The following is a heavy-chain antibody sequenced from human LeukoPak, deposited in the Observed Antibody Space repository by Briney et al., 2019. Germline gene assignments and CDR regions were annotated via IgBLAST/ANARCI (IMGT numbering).Heavy chain of an antibody. D-gene: IGHD6-19*01. CDR1: GGSISKYY. Sequence: SETLSLTCTVSGGSISKYYWSWIRQPPGKGLEWIGYIYYNGATNYNPSLKSRVTMSIDTSKNQFSLKLSSVTAADTAVDYCASNPGSGWIDYWGQGTLVTVSS. CDR2: IYYNGAT. CDR3: ASNPGSGWIDY. J-gene: IGHJ4*02. V-gene: IGHV4-59*08.